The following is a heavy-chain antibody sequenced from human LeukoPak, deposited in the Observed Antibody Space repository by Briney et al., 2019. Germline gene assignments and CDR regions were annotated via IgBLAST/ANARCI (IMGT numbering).Heavy chain of an antibody. V-gene: IGHV3-48*01. CDR1: GFTFSSYS. CDR3: ARDLGGSSGYYYAFDI. D-gene: IGHD3-22*01. CDR2: ISSSSSTI. J-gene: IGHJ3*02. Sequence: PGGSLRLSCAASGFTFSSYSMNWVRQAPGKGLEWVSYISSSSSTIYYADSVKGRFTISRDNAKNSLYLQMNSLRAEDTAVYYCARDLGGSSGYYYAFDIWGQGTMVTVSS.